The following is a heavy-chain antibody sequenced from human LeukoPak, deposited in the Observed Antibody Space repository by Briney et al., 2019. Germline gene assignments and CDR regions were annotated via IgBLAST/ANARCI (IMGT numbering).Heavy chain of an antibody. CDR3: ANGGVGISASIFDY. CDR1: GFTFSSYA. V-gene: IGHV3-23*01. J-gene: IGHJ4*02. D-gene: IGHD2-8*02. CDR2: ISGSGGST. Sequence: GGSLRLSCAASGFTFSSYAMSWVRQTPGKGLEWVSAISGSGGSTYYADSVKGRFTISRDNSKNTLYLQMNSLRAEDTAVYYCANGGVGISASIFDYWGQGTLVTVSS.